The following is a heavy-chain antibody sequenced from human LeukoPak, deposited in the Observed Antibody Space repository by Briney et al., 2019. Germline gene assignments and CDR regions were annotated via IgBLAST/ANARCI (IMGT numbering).Heavy chain of an antibody. CDR3: ARVVAGQWLVHGYFDY. D-gene: IGHD6-19*01. Sequence: GGSLRLSCAAAGFTFSDYYMSWIRQAPGKGLEWVSYISSSGSTIYYADSVKGRFTISRDNAKNSLYLQMNSLRAEDTAVYYCARVVAGQWLVHGYFDYWGQGTLVTVSS. J-gene: IGHJ4*02. CDR2: ISSSGSTI. CDR1: GFTFSDYY. V-gene: IGHV3-11*01.